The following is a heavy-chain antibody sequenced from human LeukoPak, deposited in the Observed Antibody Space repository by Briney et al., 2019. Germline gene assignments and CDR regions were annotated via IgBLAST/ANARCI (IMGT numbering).Heavy chain of an antibody. CDR1: GFIFKKYW. D-gene: IGHD5-24*01. CDR2: IKEDGSET. V-gene: IGHV3-7*01. Sequence: GGSLRLSCAASGFIFKKYWMNWVRQVPGKGLECLANIKEDGSETYYADSVKGRFTISRDDPKNLLFLQINSLRVEDTAVYYCARETPRRGETRDGYRWGQGTVVTVSS. J-gene: IGHJ4*02. CDR3: ARETPRRGETRDGYR.